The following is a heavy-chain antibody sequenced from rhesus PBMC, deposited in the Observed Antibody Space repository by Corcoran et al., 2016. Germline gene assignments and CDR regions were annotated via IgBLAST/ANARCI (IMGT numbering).Heavy chain of an antibody. Sequence: QVQLQDSGPGLVKPSETLPLTCVVCGAPISRNDWIWIRKPPGTGLECIGYHSNPSGSNSYGPSHTSRVTISKYTSKIHFALSLTSVTAADTAVYYCARYYYSDYDCFDYWGQGVLVTVSS. J-gene: IGHJ4*01. CDR3: ARYYYSDYDCFDY. V-gene: IGHV4-147*01. CDR2: HSNPSGSN. CDR1: GAPISRND. D-gene: IGHD3-16*01.